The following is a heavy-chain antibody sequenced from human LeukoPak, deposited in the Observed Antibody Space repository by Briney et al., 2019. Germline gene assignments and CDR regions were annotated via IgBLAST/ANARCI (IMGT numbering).Heavy chain of an antibody. J-gene: IGHJ6*03. Sequence: GSLRLSCAASGFTFSSYSMNWVRQAPGKGLEWVSYISSSSSTIYYADSVKGRFTISRDNAKNSLYLQMNSLRAEDTAVYYCAGPLGDYGEPHYYHYYYMDVWGKGTTVTVSS. CDR3: AGPLGDYGEPHYYHYYYMDV. D-gene: IGHD4-17*01. V-gene: IGHV3-48*01. CDR1: GFTFSSYS. CDR2: ISSSSSTI.